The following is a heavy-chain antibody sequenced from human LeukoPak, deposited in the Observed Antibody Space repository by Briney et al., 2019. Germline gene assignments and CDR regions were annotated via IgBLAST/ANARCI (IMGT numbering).Heavy chain of an antibody. CDR3: ARLGIGVVPSAMLGDYYFDY. CDR2: IYHRRST. V-gene: IGHV4-59*08. D-gene: IGHD2-2*01. Sequence: SETLSLTCTVSGGSISSYYWSWIRQPPGKGLEWIGYIYHRRSTNYNPSLKSRVTISVDTSKNQFSLKLTSVTAADTAVYYCARLGIGVVPSAMLGDYYFDYWGQGTLVTVSS. CDR1: GGSISSYY. J-gene: IGHJ4*02.